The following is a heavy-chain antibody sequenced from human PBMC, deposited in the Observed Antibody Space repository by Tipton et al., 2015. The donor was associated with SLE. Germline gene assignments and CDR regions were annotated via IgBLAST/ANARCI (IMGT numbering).Heavy chain of an antibody. CDR1: GGSIIGTNYY. D-gene: IGHD2-8*01. Sequence: TLSLTCTVSGGSIIGTNYYWAWIRQSPGKGLEWIGSIYHSGRTFYYPSLKSRVTISVDTSKNQFSLKLSSVIAADTAVYYCARDNGDSFDYWGQGTLVTVSS. CDR2: IYHSGRT. V-gene: IGHV4-39*07. CDR3: ARDNGDSFDY. J-gene: IGHJ4*02.